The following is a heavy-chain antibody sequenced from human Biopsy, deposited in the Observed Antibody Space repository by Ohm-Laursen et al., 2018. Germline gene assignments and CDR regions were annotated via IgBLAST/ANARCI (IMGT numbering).Heavy chain of an antibody. Sequence: SVKVSCKVSGYTLTALSMHWVRQAPGRGLEWMGGFAPENGKTIYAQKSQGRITMTEDTSTDTAYMELSSLRSEDTAVYYCAADINVWNVNYWGQGTQVTVSS. V-gene: IGHV1-24*01. D-gene: IGHD1-1*01. CDR1: GYTLTALS. CDR3: AADINVWNVNY. J-gene: IGHJ4*02. CDR2: FAPENGKT.